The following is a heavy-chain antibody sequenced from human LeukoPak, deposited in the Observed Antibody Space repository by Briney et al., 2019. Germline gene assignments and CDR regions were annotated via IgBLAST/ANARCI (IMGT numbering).Heavy chain of an antibody. CDR3: ARDFVETGGVGFDM. Sequence: EASDTLSLTCTVSGDSIGTYFWNWIRQSAGEGLEWIGHGSDGGRTKYNHSRKGRVTISVDTSRNLFSLKLSSVTAADTAVYYCARDFVETGGVGFDMWGQGTMVTVSS. CDR1: GDSIGTYF. V-gene: IGHV4-4*07. CDR2: GSDGGRT. J-gene: IGHJ3*02. D-gene: IGHD2-8*02.